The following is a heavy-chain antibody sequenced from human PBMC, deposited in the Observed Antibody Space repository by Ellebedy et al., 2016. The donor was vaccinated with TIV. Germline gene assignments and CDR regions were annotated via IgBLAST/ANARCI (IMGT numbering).Heavy chain of an antibody. CDR2: IYYSGST. Sequence: MPSETLSLTCTVSGGSISSYYWSWIRQPPGKGLEWIWYIYYSGSTNYNPSLKSRVTISVDTSKNQFSLKLNSVTAADTAVYYCARGTLNYGIDYWGQGTLVTVSS. D-gene: IGHD4-17*01. V-gene: IGHV4-59*01. J-gene: IGHJ4*02. CDR3: ARGTLNYGIDY. CDR1: GGSISSYY.